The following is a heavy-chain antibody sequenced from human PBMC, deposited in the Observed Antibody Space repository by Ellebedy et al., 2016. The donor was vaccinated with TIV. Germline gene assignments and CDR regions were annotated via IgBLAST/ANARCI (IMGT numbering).Heavy chain of an antibody. D-gene: IGHD5-18*01. Sequence: GGSLRLSXAASGFTFSSYSMTWVRQAPGKGLEWVANIKGDGSVKYYVDSVKGRFTISRDNAKNSLFLQMDSLRADDTAVYYCARELEYSYGYTYDPWGQGTLVTVSS. CDR3: ARELEYSYGYTYDP. J-gene: IGHJ5*02. CDR1: GFTFSSYS. V-gene: IGHV3-7*01. CDR2: IKGDGSVK.